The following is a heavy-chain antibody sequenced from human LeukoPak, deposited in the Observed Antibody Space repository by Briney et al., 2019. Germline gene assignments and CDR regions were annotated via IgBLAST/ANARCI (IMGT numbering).Heavy chain of an antibody. J-gene: IGHJ3*02. CDR2: TYYRSKRYN. Sequence: SQTLSLTRAISGDSVSSNSAAWNWIRQSPSRGLEWLGRTYYRSKRYNDYAVSVKSRITINPDTSKNQFSLQLNSVTPEDTAVYYCARDRVDLYGGNSPVSFDIWGQGTMVTVSS. V-gene: IGHV6-1*01. CDR3: ARDRVDLYGGNSPVSFDI. CDR1: GDSVSSNSAA. D-gene: IGHD4-23*01.